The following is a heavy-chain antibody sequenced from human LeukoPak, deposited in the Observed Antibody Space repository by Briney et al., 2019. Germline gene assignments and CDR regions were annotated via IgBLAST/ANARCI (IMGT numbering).Heavy chain of an antibody. CDR1: GFTFSSHG. V-gene: IGHV3-23*01. Sequence: PGGTLRLSCAASGFTFSSHGMNWVRQAPGKGLEWVSGISPSGGITYYTDSVKGRFTISRDNSKNTVSLQMNSLRGEDTAVYYCAKQSYSNSWNNFDYWGQGTLVTVSS. D-gene: IGHD6-13*01. CDR3: AKQSYSNSWNNFDY. CDR2: ISPSGGIT. J-gene: IGHJ4*02.